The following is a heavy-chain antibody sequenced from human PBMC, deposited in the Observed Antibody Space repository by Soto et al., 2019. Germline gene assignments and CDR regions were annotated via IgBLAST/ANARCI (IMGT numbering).Heavy chain of an antibody. CDR1: GFTFSNYY. V-gene: IGHV3-48*01. CDR3: ARRHSGYYDDYFDY. D-gene: IGHD3-22*01. J-gene: IGHJ4*02. CDR2: ISSSSNTI. Sequence: GGSLRLSCAASGFTFSNYYMNCVRQATGKGLEWVSYISSSSNTIYYADSVKGRFTISRDNAKNSLSLQMNSLRAEDTAVYFCARRHSGYYDDYFDYWGQGTLVTVSS.